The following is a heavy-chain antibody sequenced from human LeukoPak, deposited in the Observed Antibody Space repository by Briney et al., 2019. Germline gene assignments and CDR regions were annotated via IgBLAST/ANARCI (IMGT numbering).Heavy chain of an antibody. Sequence: PSETQSLMCTVSGGSIINYYGSGIRQPAGTGLEWVGRIYVTGSTIYNPSLQSRLSMSVDTSKNQFSLRLTSVTAADTAVYYCARLKYYDSTGFSRGYYVDVRGKGITVTVSS. CDR1: GGSIINYY. J-gene: IGHJ6*03. D-gene: IGHD3-22*01. CDR3: ARLKYYDSTGFSRGYYVDV. CDR2: IYVTGST. V-gene: IGHV4-4*07.